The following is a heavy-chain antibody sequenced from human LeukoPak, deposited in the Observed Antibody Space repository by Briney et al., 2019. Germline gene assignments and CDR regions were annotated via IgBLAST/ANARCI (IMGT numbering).Heavy chain of an antibody. CDR3: AKQLGYCSDGSCYFPH. CDR1: GFTFSSSA. J-gene: IGHJ1*01. V-gene: IGHV3-23*01. Sequence: PGGSLRLSCAASGFTFSSSATSWVRQAPGKGLEWVSAISNNGGYTYYADSVQGRFTISRDNSKSTLCLQMNSLRAEDTAVYYCAKQLGYCSDGSCYFPHWGQGTLVTVSS. D-gene: IGHD2-15*01. CDR2: ISNNGGYT.